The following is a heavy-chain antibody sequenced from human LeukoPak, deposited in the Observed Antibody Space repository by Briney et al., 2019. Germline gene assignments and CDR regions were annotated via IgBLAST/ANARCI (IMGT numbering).Heavy chain of an antibody. D-gene: IGHD2-2*01. J-gene: IGHJ4*02. CDR1: VGTFSSYD. V-gene: IGHV1-69*04. CDR3: ARTSTGIRVVPAAWGFDY. CDR2: IIPILGIA. Sequence: SVKVSCKASVGTFSSYDISWVRQAPGQGLEWMGRIIPILGIANYAQKFQGRVTITADKSTSTAYMELSSLRSEDTAVYYCARTSTGIRVVPAAWGFDYWGQGTLVTVSS.